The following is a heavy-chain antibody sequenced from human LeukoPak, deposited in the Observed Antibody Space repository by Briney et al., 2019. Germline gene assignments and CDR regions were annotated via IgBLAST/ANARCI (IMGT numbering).Heavy chain of an antibody. CDR2: IYSGGST. CDR1: GFTVSSNY. Sequence: GGSLRLSCAASGFTVSSNYMSWVRQAPGKGLEWVSVIYSGGSTYYADSVKGRFTISRDNSKNTLYLQMNSLRAEDTAVYYCARAGNTVTTKTFDYWGQETLVTVSS. V-gene: IGHV3-53*01. J-gene: IGHJ4*02. D-gene: IGHD4-17*01. CDR3: ARAGNTVTTKTFDY.